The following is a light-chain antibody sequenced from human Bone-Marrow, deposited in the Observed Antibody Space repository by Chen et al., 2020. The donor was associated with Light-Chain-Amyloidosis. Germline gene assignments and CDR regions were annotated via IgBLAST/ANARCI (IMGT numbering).Light chain of an antibody. Sequence: HSALTQPASVSGSPGQSVTISCTGTSSDVGGDNHVSWYQQHPDNAPKLMIYEVTNRPSWVPDRVSGSKADNPASLAISGLQTEDEADYCCSSYTTTNTLDLGSGTRVTVL. V-gene: IGLV2-14*01. CDR2: EVT. J-gene: IGLJ1*01. CDR3: SSYTTTNTLD. CDR1: SSDVGGDNH.